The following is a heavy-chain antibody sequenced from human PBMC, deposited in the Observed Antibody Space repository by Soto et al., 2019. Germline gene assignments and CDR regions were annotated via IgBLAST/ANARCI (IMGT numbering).Heavy chain of an antibody. CDR1: GYSFTSYW. CDR3: AISGYCSGGSCYVGHYYYYYGIDV. Sequence: GESLKISCKGSGYSFTSYWIGWVRQMPGKGLEWMGIIYPGDSDTRYSPSFQGQVTISDDKSISTAYLQWSSMKASDTAMYYCAISGYCSGGSCYVGHYYYYYGIDVWGQGTTVTVSS. J-gene: IGHJ6*02. CDR2: IYPGDSDT. D-gene: IGHD2-15*01. V-gene: IGHV5-51*01.